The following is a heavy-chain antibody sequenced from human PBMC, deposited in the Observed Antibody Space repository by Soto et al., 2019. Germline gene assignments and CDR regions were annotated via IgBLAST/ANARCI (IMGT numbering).Heavy chain of an antibody. CDR2: ISPYNGNT. CDR3: VTSYDSGFDP. Sequence: QIQLVQSGAEVKKPGASVRVSCKASGYAFSNYGISWIRQAPGLGLEWMGWISPYNGNTDYAQSLQGRVTMTTDTSTNTAYMELRILTSDDTAVYYCVTSYDSGFDPWGQGTLVTVSS. CDR1: GYAFSNYG. V-gene: IGHV1-18*04. D-gene: IGHD5-12*01. J-gene: IGHJ5*02.